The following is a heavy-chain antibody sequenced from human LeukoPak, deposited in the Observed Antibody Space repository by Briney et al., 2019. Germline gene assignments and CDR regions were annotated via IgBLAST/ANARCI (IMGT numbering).Heavy chain of an antibody. CDR2: ISSSSSTI. CDR1: GFTFSSYS. J-gene: IGHJ6*03. V-gene: IGHV3-48*01. CDR3: ARVLRYFDWSEGYYMDV. Sequence: GGSLRLSCAASGFTFSSYSMNWVRQAPGKGLEWVSYISSSSSTIYYADSVKGRFTISRDNAKNSLYLQMNSLRAEDTAVYYCARVLRYFDWSEGYYMDVWGKGTTVTVSS. D-gene: IGHD3-9*01.